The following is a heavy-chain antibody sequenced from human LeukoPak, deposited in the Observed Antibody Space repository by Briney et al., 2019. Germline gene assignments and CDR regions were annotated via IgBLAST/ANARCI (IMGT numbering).Heavy chain of an antibody. V-gene: IGHV5-51*01. D-gene: IGHD6-19*01. CDR1: GYSVTSYW. J-gene: IGHJ3*02. Sequence: GESLKISCKGSGYSVTSYWIALVRQVPGKGLEGMGIIYPGDSDTRYSPSFQGQVTISADKSISTAYLQWSSLKASDTAMYYCARPSSGWYDNAFDIWGQGTMVTVSS. CDR2: IYPGDSDT. CDR3: ARPSSGWYDNAFDI.